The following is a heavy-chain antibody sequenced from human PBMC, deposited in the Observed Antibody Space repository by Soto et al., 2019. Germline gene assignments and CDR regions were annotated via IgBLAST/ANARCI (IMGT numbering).Heavy chain of an antibody. CDR3: ARATITMVRGATPAYYYGMDV. V-gene: IGHV3-74*01. J-gene: IGHJ6*02. D-gene: IGHD3-10*01. Sequence: GGSLRLSCAASGFTFSSYWMHWVRQAPGKGLVWVSRINSDGSSTSYADSVKGRFTISRDNAKNTLYLQMNSLRAEDTAEYYCARATITMVRGATPAYYYGMDVWAKGPRSPSP. CDR1: GFTFSSYW. CDR2: INSDGSST.